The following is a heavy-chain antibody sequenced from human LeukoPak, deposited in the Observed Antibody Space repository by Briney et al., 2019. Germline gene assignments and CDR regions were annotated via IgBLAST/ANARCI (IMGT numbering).Heavy chain of an antibody. CDR2: IRYDGSNT. D-gene: IGHD3-10*01. CDR3: AKVAKYYYGSETYYFFEH. Sequence: GGSLRLSCAASGFTFSSYGMHWVRQAPGKGLEWVTFIRYDGSNTNYADSVKGRFTISRDNSKNTLYLQMNSLRVEDTAVYYCAKVAKYYYGSETYYFFEHWGQGTPVTASS. J-gene: IGHJ4*02. CDR1: GFTFSSYG. V-gene: IGHV3-30*02.